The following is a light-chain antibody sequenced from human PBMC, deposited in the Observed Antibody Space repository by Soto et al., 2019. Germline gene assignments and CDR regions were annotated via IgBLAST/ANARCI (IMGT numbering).Light chain of an antibody. CDR2: DAS. CDR3: QQRFDWPLT. J-gene: IGKJ4*01. Sequence: ILFPHSPATRSLSPGAIASLSCRASQIVGTSLAWYQQRPGQAPRLLIYDASSRAAGIPARFSGGGSGTDFTLTISSLEPEDFAVYYCQQRFDWPLTFGGGTNVDIK. CDR1: QIVGTS. V-gene: IGKV3-11*01.